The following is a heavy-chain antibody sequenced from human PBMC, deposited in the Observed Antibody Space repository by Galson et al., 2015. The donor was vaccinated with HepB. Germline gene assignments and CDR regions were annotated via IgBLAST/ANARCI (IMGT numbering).Heavy chain of an antibody. CDR1: GGTFSSYA. CDR3: AREGGYGSGSYGFYYYYGMDV. V-gene: IGHV1-69*13. Sequence: SVKASCKASGGTFSSYAISWVRQAPGQGLEWMGGIIPIFGTANYAQKFQGRVTITADESTSTAYMELSSLRSEDTAVYYCAREGGYGSGSYGFYYYYGMDVWGQGTTVTVSS. J-gene: IGHJ6*02. CDR2: IIPIFGTA. D-gene: IGHD3-10*01.